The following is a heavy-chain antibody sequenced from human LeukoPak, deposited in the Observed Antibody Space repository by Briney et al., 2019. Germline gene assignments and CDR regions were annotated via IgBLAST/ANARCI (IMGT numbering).Heavy chain of an antibody. V-gene: IGHV4-38-2*02. CDR1: GYSISSGYF. D-gene: IGHD6-13*01. CDR3: ARGYSSSWHFNWFDP. CDR2: IYHSGTT. Sequence: PSETLSLTCTVSGYSISSGYFWGWIRQPPGKGLEWIGSIYHSGTTYYNPSLKSRVTISVDTSKNQFSLKLTSVTAADTAVYYCARGYSSSWHFNWFDPWGQGTLVTVSS. J-gene: IGHJ5*02.